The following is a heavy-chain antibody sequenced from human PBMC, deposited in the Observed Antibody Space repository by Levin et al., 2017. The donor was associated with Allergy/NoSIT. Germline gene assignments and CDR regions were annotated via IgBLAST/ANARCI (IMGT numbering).Heavy chain of an antibody. Sequence: SETLSLTCSVSGGSIINHYWSWIRQPPGKGLEWLGYINHSGNTNYNPSLKSRITMSVDTSKNTFSLKLRSVNAADTAVYYCAKMGPTIPGMNWLDPWGQGTLVTVSS. D-gene: IGHD2-21*01. J-gene: IGHJ5*02. CDR2: INHSGNT. CDR1: GGSIINHY. CDR3: AKMGPTIPGMNWLDP. V-gene: IGHV4-59*11.